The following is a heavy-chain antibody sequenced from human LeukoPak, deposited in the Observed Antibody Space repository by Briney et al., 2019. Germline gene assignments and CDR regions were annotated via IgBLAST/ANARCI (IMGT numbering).Heavy chain of an antibody. CDR2: IDQDGSEK. D-gene: IGHD2-2*01. CDR1: GFTFSSYD. J-gene: IGHJ5*02. Sequence: GGSLRLSCAASGFTFSSYDMSWVRQAPGKGLEWVANIDQDGSEKYYLDSVKGRLTISRDNAKNSLYLQMNSLSVEDTAVYYCATSPRGYQLLEPGSWGQGTLVTVSS. V-gene: IGHV3-7*01. CDR3: ATSPRGYQLLEPGS.